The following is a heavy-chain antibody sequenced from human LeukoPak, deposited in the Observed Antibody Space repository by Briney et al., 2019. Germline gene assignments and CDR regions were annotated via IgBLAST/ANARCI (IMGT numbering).Heavy chain of an antibody. J-gene: IGHJ4*02. V-gene: IGHV4-59*12. Sequence: PSETLSLTCTISGDSTNTYFWSWIRQPPGKGLEWIGYIYYTGTTNYNPSLKSRVTISVDTSKNQFSLKLSSVTAADTAVYYCARGRAYGTMVRGAFDYWGQGTLVTVSS. CDR1: GDSTNTYF. D-gene: IGHD3-10*01. CDR2: IYYTGTT. CDR3: ARGRAYGTMVRGAFDY.